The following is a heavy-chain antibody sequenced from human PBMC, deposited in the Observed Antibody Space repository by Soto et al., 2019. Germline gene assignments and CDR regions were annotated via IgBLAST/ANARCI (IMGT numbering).Heavy chain of an antibody. J-gene: IGHJ3*02. V-gene: IGHV1-69*06. CDR1: GGTFSSYA. CDR2: IIPIFGTA. D-gene: IGHD3-9*01. Sequence: ASVKVSCKASGGTFSSYAISWVRQAPGQGLEWMGGIIPIFGTANYAQKFQGRVTITADKSTSTAYMELSSLRSEDTAVYYCARERALLGYFYWTIVAFDIWAQGTMVPVSS. CDR3: ARERALLGYFYWTIVAFDI.